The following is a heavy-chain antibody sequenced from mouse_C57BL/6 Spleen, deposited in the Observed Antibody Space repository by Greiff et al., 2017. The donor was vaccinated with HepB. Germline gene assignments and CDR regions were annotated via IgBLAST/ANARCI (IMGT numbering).Heavy chain of an antibody. J-gene: IGHJ1*03. D-gene: IGHD3-1*01. CDR1: GYAFSSSW. Sequence: VQLQQSGPELVKPGASVKISCKASGYAFSSSWMNWVKQRPGKGLEWIGRIYPGDGDTNYNGKFKGKATLTADKSSSTAYMQLSSLTSEDSAVYFCARSGPGDWYFDVWGTGTTVTVSS. CDR3: ARSGPGDWYFDV. CDR2: IYPGDGDT. V-gene: IGHV1-82*01.